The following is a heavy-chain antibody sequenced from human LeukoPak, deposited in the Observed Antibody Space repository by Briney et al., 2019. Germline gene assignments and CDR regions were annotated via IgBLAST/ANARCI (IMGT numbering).Heavy chain of an antibody. CDR1: GFTFSSYA. D-gene: IGHD3-10*01. CDR3: ARDKDYYGSGSYYNGVDY. J-gene: IGHJ4*02. CDR2: ISYDGSNK. Sequence: GGSLRLSCAASGFTFSSYAMHWVRQAPGKGLEWVAVISYDGSNKYYADSVKGRFTISRDNSKNTLYLQMNSLRAEDTAVYYCARDKDYYGSGSYYNGVDYWGQGTLVTVSS. V-gene: IGHV3-30-3*01.